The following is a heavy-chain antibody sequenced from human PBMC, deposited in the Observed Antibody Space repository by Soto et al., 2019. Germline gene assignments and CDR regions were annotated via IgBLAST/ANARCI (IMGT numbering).Heavy chain of an antibody. Sequence: EVQLVESGGGLVKPGGSLRLSCAASGFTFSSYSMNWVRQAPGKGLEWVSSISSSYSYIYYADSVKGRFTISRDNATNSLYLQMNSLRAEDTAVYYCATLAAATDFDYWGQGTLVTVSS. CDR2: ISSSYSYI. CDR1: GFTFSSYS. V-gene: IGHV3-21*01. D-gene: IGHD6-13*01. J-gene: IGHJ4*02. CDR3: ATLAAATDFDY.